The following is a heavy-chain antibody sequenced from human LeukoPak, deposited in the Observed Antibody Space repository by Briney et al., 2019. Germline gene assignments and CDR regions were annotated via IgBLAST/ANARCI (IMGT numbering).Heavy chain of an antibody. CDR1: GFTFSSYS. CDR2: ISSSSSTI. J-gene: IGHJ5*02. CDR3: ARHGGFNWNEGFDP. D-gene: IGHD1-20*01. Sequence: QPGGSLRLSCAASGFTFSSYSMNWVRQAPGKGLEWVSYISSSSSTIYYADSVKGRFTISRDNAKSSLYLQMNSLGADDTAVYYCARHGGFNWNEGFDPWGQGTLVTVSS. V-gene: IGHV3-48*04.